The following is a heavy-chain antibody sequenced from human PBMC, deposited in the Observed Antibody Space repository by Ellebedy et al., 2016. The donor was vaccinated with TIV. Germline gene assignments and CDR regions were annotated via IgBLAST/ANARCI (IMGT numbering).Heavy chain of an antibody. Sequence: GESLKISCAASGFKFSNFWMSWVRQVPGKGPEWVANINQDGSEKYYVDSVRGRFSISRDNAKNSLNLHMNSLRAEDTAVYHCARGRAVDYWGQGTLVTVSS. CDR1: GFKFSNFW. CDR3: ARGRAVDY. D-gene: IGHD3-10*01. CDR2: INQDGSEK. J-gene: IGHJ4*02. V-gene: IGHV3-7*01.